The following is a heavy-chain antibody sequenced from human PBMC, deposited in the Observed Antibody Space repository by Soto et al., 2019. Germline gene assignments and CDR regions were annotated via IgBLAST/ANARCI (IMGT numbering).Heavy chain of an antibody. V-gene: IGHV1-69*02. CDR3: AREELGVLGYCSSTSCYSDSSYDY. J-gene: IGHJ4*02. CDR1: GGTFSSYT. D-gene: IGHD2-2*01. CDR2: IIPILGIA. Sequence: GASVKVSCKASGGTFSSYTISWVRQAPGQGLEWMGRIIPILGIANYAQKFQGRVTITADKSTSTAYMELSSLRSEDTAVYYCAREELGVLGYCSSTSCYSDSSYDYWGQGTLVTVSS.